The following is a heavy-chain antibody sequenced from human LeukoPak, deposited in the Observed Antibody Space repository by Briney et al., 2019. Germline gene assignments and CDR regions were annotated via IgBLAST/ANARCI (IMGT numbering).Heavy chain of an antibody. CDR3: ATEYSSGWYADAFDI. D-gene: IGHD6-19*01. J-gene: IGHJ3*02. V-gene: IGHV3-53*05. CDR1: RFTVSSNY. CDR2: IYSDGST. Sequence: PGGSLRLSCAASRFTVSSNYMSWVRQAPGKGLEWVSEIYSDGSTYYAASVKGRFTISRDNSKNTLYLQMNSLRAEDTAVYYCATEYSSGWYADAFDIWGQGTMVTVSS.